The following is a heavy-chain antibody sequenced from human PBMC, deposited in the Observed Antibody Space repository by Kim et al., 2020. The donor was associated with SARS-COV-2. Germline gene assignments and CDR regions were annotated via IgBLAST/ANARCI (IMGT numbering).Heavy chain of an antibody. V-gene: IGHV3-48*04. D-gene: IGHD3-9*01. Sequence: GGSLRLSCAASGFTFSSYSMSWVRQAPGKGLEWVSYISSSSSTIYYADSVKGRFTISRDNAKNSLYLQMNSLRVEDTAVYYCARDPPDYDILTGYYSLLDYWGQGTLVTVSS. CDR3: ARDPPDYDILTGYYSLLDY. CDR2: ISSSSSTI. J-gene: IGHJ4*02. CDR1: GFTFSSYS.